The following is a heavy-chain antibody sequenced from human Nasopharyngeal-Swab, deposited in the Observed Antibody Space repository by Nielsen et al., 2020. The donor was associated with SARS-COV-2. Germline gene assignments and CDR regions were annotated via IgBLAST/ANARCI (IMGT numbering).Heavy chain of an antibody. CDR3: ARDRSLLPAANDALDV. J-gene: IGHJ3*01. D-gene: IGHD3-16*02. Sequence: ASVTVSRKASRYTFTGHGMSWVRQAPARGLEWTGWIRVYNGKTHHAQKFQGRVTMSTDTSTNTAHMELKSLTSDDTAVYFCARDRSLLPAANDALDVWGQGTTVTISS. CDR1: RYTFTGHG. CDR2: IRVYNGKT. V-gene: IGHV1-18*01.